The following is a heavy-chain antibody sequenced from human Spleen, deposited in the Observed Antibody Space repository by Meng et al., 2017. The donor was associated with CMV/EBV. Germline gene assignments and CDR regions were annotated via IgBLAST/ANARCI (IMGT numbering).Heavy chain of an antibody. CDR1: GFSFDDYA. CDR2: INWNGDYT. V-gene: IGHV3-20*04. Sequence: GESLKISCATSGFSFDDYAMMWVRQAPGKGLEWVSGINWNGDYTGYADSMKGRITISRDNAKNSLYLQMHSLRAEDTAVYYCARSGRTNRGAFDVWGQGTMVTVSS. J-gene: IGHJ3*01. CDR3: ARSGRTNRGAFDV. D-gene: IGHD1-1*01.